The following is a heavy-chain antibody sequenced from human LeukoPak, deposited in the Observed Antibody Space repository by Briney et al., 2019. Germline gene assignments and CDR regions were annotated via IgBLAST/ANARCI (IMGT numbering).Heavy chain of an antibody. D-gene: IGHD6-19*01. CDR1: GGSISSSSYY. CDR2: IYYSGST. CDR3: AIRTNSSGWYLHLDAFDI. Sequence: PSETLSLTCTVSGGSISSSSYYWGWIRQPPGKGLEWIGSIYYSGSTYYNPSLKSRVTISVDTSKNQFSLKLSSVTAADTAVYYCAIRTNSSGWYLHLDAFDIWGQGTMVTVSS. V-gene: IGHV4-39*01. J-gene: IGHJ3*02.